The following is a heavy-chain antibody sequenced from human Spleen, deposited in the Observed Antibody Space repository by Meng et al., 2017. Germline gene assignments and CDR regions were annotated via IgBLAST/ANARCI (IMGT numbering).Heavy chain of an antibody. CDR3: ARDEDISAAGKLFGDY. J-gene: IGHJ4*02. Sequence: SVKVSCKASGGTFSSDAISWVRQAPGQGLEWMGGIIPIFGPTNYAQKFQGRVTITADESTSTAYMELSGLRSDDTAMYYCARDEDISAAGKLFGDYWGQGTLVTVSS. V-gene: IGHV1-69*13. D-gene: IGHD6-25*01. CDR2: IIPIFGPT. CDR1: GGTFSSDA.